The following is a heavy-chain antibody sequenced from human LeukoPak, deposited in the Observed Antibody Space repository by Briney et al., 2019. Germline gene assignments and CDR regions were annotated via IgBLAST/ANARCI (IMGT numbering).Heavy chain of an antibody. J-gene: IGHJ1*01. Sequence: GGSLRLSCAASGFTFSSYAMHWVRQAPGKGLEWVAVISYDGSNKYYADSVKGRFTISRDNSKNTLYLQMNSLRAEDTAVYYCARDFLPIGSGGTFQHWGQGTLVTVSS. CDR2: ISYDGSNK. D-gene: IGHD3-10*01. CDR1: GFTFSSYA. CDR3: ARDFLPIGSGGTFQH. V-gene: IGHV3-30-3*01.